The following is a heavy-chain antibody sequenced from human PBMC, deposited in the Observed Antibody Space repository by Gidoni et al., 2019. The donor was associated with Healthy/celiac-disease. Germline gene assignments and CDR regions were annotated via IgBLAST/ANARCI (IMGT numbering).Heavy chain of an antibody. D-gene: IGHD3-22*01. CDR3: AGLSLYHYDSSGYYFPDAFDI. Sequence: QVQLQESGPGLVKPSETLSLTCTVSGGSISSYYWSWIRQPPGKELEWIGYIYYSGSTNYNPSLKSRVTISVDTSKNQFSLKLSSVTAADTAVYYCAGLSLYHYDSSGYYFPDAFDIWGQGTMVTVSS. CDR1: GGSISSYY. J-gene: IGHJ3*02. CDR2: IYYSGST. V-gene: IGHV4-59*08.